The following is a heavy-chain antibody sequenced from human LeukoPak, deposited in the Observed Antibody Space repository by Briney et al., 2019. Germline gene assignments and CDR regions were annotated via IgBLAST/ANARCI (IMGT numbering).Heavy chain of an antibody. D-gene: IGHD6-13*01. CDR3: ARQGALVKGIDY. CDR1: GYTLTELS. CDR2: INPNSGGT. V-gene: IGHV1-2*02. J-gene: IGHJ4*02. Sequence: ASVKVSCKVSGYTLTELSMHWVRQAPGQGLEWMGWINPNSGGTNYAQKFQGRVTMTRDTSINTAYMGLSRLRSDDTAVYYCARQGALVKGIDYWGQGTLVTVSS.